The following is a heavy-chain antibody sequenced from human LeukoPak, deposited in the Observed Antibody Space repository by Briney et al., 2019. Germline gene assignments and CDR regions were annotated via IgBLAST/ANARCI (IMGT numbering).Heavy chain of an antibody. D-gene: IGHD3-16*01. Sequence: GGSLRLSCAASGFTFDDYTMHWVRQAPGKGLEWVSLISWDGGSTYYADSVKGRFTISRDNVKNPLYLQMNSLGAEDTAVYYCARDMITFGGELDYWGQGTLVTVSS. CDR1: GFTFDDYT. V-gene: IGHV3-43*01. CDR3: ARDMITFGGELDY. CDR2: ISWDGGST. J-gene: IGHJ4*02.